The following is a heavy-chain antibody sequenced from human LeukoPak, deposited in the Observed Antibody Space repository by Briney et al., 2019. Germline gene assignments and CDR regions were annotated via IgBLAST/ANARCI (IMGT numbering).Heavy chain of an antibody. CDR1: GFTFSTCA. V-gene: IGHV3-23*01. Sequence: PGGSLRLSCAASGFTFSTCAMSWVRQAPGKGLEWVSAISSGGGSTYYADSVKGRFTVSRDNSKNTLYLQLNSLRAEDTAVYYCAKRQTGTYDYWGQGTLVTVSS. J-gene: IGHJ4*02. D-gene: IGHD1-7*01. CDR3: AKRQTGTYDY. CDR2: ISSGGGST.